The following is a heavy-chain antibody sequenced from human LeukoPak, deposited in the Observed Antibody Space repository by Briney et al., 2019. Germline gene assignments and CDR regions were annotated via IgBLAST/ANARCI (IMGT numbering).Heavy chain of an antibody. V-gene: IGHV3-23*01. CDR2: ISGNGGST. J-gene: IGHJ4*02. Sequence: GGSLRLSCAASVFTFSSSVMSWVRQAPGKGLEWVSSISGNGGSTYYADSVQGRFTISRDNSKNTLYLQMNGLRAEDTAVYYCATEYSGGHYYFNYWGQGTLVTVSS. CDR3: ATEYSGGHYYFNY. CDR1: VFTFSSSV. D-gene: IGHD6-19*01.